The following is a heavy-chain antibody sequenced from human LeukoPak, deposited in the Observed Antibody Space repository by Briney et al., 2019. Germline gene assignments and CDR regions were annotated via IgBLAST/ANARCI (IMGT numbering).Heavy chain of an antibody. CDR2: ISYDGSNK. J-gene: IGHJ4*02. V-gene: IGHV3-30*18. Sequence: GRSLRLSCAASGFTLSSYGMHWVRQAPGKGLEGVAVISYDGSNKYYADSVKGRFTISRDNSKNTLYLQMNSLRAEDTAVYYCAKDLRTVVTLVDYWGQGTLVTVSS. CDR3: AKDLRTVVTLVDY. D-gene: IGHD4-23*01. CDR1: GFTLSSYG.